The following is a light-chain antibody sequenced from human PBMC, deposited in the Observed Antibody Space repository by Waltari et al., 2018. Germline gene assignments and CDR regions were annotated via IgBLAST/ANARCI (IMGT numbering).Light chain of an antibody. CDR2: LAS. Sequence: DIVMTQSPDSLAVCLGERATINCKSSQSLLYSSNNKYYLAWYRQKPGQPPKLLIYLASTRESGVPDRFSGSGSGTDFTLTISSLQAEDVAVYYCQQYYNIPYTFGQGTKLEIK. V-gene: IGKV4-1*01. CDR3: QQYYNIPYT. J-gene: IGKJ2*01. CDR1: QSLLYSSNNKYY.